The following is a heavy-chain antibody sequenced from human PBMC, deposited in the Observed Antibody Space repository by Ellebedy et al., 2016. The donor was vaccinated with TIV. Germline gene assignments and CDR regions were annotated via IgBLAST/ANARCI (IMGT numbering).Heavy chain of an antibody. CDR3: SRDGREWSRDC. Sequence: GGSLRLXCAASGFTFSISGMTWVRQRPGKGLEWVATVSRGGEAYYADPFKGRFFISRDNDLNSVFLQLNNLRVEDTAVYCCSRDGREWSRDCWGQGTLVTVSS. CDR1: GFTFSISG. V-gene: IGHV3-21*06. J-gene: IGHJ4*02. D-gene: IGHD3-3*01. CDR2: VSRGGEA.